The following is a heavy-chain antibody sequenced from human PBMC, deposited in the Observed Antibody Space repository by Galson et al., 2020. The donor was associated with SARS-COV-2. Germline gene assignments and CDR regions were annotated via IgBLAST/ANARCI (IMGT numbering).Heavy chain of an antibody. Sequence: GESMKISCEVSRFTFNDFWMSWFRQAPGKGLEWVANIKGDGSETNYADFVKGRFSISRDNAANSLYLQMNSLRVEDSAVYYCSREGWQGGYWGQGTRVTVSS. D-gene: IGHD6-19*01. CDR2: IKGDGSET. CDR3: SREGWQGGY. J-gene: IGHJ4*02. V-gene: IGHV3-7*01. CDR1: RFTFNDFW.